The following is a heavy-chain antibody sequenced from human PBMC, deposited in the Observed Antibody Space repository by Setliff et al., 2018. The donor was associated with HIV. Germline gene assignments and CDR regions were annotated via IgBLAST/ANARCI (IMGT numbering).Heavy chain of an antibody. CDR3: ARLWLRGPPT. CDR1: GGSISSDSYY. Sequence: CTVSGGSISSDSYYWGWIRQPPGKGLEWLGSFYYSGSTYYNPSLKSRVTISVDTSKNQFSLRLSSVTAADTAVYYCARLWLRGPPTWGQGTMVTVSS. V-gene: IGHV4-39*07. D-gene: IGHD5-12*01. J-gene: IGHJ3*01. CDR2: FYYSGST.